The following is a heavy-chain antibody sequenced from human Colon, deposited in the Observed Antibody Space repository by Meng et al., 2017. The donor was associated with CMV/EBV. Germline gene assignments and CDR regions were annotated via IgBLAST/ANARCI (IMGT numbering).Heavy chain of an antibody. J-gene: IGHJ4*02. CDR2: IRYDGSKA. Sequence: GGSLRLSCSASGFTFNTFGMHWVRQAPGKGLEWVAFIRYDGSKADYADSVTGRFTISRDNAKNSLHLQMTSLRPEDSAVYFCAKEFVLGTHLDHWGQGTVVTVSS. CDR1: GFTFNTFG. V-gene: IGHV3-30*02. CDR3: AKEFVLGTHLDH. D-gene: IGHD2-21*02.